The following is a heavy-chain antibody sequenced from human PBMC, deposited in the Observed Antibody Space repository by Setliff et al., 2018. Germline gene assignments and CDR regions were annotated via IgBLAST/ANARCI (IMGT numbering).Heavy chain of an antibody. CDR3: AGDWGSSGWYFDY. CDR1: GGSISSSNW. D-gene: IGHD6-19*01. J-gene: IGHJ4*02. V-gene: IGHV4-4*02. Sequence: PSETLSLTCAVSGGSISSSNWWSWVRQPPGKGLEWIGEIYHSGSTNYNPSLKSRVTISVDKSKNQFSLKLSSVTAADTAVYYCAGDWGSSGWYFDYWGQGTLVTVSS. CDR2: IYHSGST.